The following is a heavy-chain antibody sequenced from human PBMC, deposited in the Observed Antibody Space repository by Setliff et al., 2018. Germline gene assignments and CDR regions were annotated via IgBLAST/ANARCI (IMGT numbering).Heavy chain of an antibody. J-gene: IGHJ3*02. Sequence: PSETLSLTCNVSGASISGSAYYWGWIRQPPGKGLEWIGSVNSSGSPYYNPSLKSRVTISMDTSKNQFSLKLSSVTAADTAVYYCARGKERITMIVVVTSGAFDIWGQGTMVTISS. D-gene: IGHD3-22*01. V-gene: IGHV4-39*01. CDR1: GASISGSAYY. CDR2: VNSSGSP. CDR3: ARGKERITMIVVVTSGAFDI.